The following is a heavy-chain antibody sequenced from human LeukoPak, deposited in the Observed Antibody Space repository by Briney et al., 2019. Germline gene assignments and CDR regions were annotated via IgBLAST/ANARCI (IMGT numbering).Heavy chain of an antibody. D-gene: IGHD3-22*01. CDR1: GFTFSDYY. CDR2: ISSSGSTI. CDR3: ARVSYDSSGYYYAQGPYMDV. J-gene: IGHJ6*03. Sequence: TGGSLRLSCAASGFTFSDYYMSWIRQAPGKGLEWVSYISSSGSTIYYADSVKGRFTISRDNAKNSLYLQMNSLRAEDTAVYYCARVSYDSSGYYYAQGPYMDVWGKGTTVTVSS. V-gene: IGHV3-11*01.